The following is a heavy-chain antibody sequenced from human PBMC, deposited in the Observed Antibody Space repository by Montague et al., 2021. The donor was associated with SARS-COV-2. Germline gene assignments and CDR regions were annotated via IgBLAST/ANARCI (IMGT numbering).Heavy chain of an antibody. D-gene: IGHD6-19*01. CDR1: GGSISSSSYY. CDR3: ARQENSSGWFKPDAFDI. J-gene: IGHJ3*02. V-gene: IGHV4-39*01. Sequence: SETLSLTCTVSGGSISSSSYYRGWIRRPPGKGLEWIGSIYYSGSTYYNPSLKSRVTISVDTSKHQFSLKLSSVTAADTAVYYCARQENSSGWFKPDAFDIWGQGTMVTVSS. CDR2: IYYSGST.